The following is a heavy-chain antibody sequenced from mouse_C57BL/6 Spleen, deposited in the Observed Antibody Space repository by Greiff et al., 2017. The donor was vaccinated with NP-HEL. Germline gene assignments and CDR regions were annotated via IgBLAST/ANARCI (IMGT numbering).Heavy chain of an antibody. J-gene: IGHJ1*03. CDR3: ARDYGSSDWYFDV. D-gene: IGHD1-1*01. CDR2: IYPGSGNT. V-gene: IGHV1-76*01. Sequence: QVQLKESGAELVRPGASVKLSCKASGYTFTDYYINWVKQRPGQGLEWIARIYPGSGNTYYNEKFKGKATLTAETSSSTAYMQLSSLTSEDSAVYFCARDYGSSDWYFDVWGTGTTVTVSS. CDR1: GYTFTDYY.